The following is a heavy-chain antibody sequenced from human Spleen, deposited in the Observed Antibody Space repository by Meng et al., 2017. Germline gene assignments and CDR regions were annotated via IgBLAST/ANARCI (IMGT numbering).Heavy chain of an antibody. CDR2: INPNSGGT. V-gene: IGHV1-2*02. CDR1: GYTFTSYD. J-gene: IGHJ4*02. Sequence: ASVKVSCKASGYTFTSYDINWVRQATGQGLEWMGWINPNSGGTNYAQTFQGRVTMTRDTSISTAYMELSRLRSDDTAVYYCARVMRPLNSGYTGYDFDYWGQGTLVTVSS. CDR3: ARVMRPLNSGYTGYDFDY. D-gene: IGHD5-12*01.